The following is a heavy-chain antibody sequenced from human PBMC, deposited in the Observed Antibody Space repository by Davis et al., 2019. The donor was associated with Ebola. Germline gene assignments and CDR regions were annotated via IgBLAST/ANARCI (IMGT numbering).Heavy chain of an antibody. J-gene: IGHJ5*02. CDR3: ARQGRGYSYGYGHYNWFDP. D-gene: IGHD5-18*01. V-gene: IGHV4-39*01. CDR2: IYYSAST. Sequence: MPSETLSLTCTVSGGPISSSSYYWGWIRQPPGKGLEWIGSIYYSASTYYNPSLKSRVTISVDTSKNQFSLKLSSVTAADTAVYYCARQGRGYSYGYGHYNWFDPWGQGTLVTVSS. CDR1: GGPISSSSYY.